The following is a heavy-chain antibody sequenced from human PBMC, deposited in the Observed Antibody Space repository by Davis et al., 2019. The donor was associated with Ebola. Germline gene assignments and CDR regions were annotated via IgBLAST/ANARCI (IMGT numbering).Heavy chain of an antibody. J-gene: IGHJ4*02. D-gene: IGHD3-10*01. CDR1: GFTFSSYA. Sequence: PGGSLRLSCAASGFTFSSYALSWVRQAPGKGLEWVSTISGTGYYTYYADSVTGRFTISRDNSKNTVYLQMDSLRADDTAIYYCAKRRSITIRGDFDYWGQGTQVTVSS. CDR2: ISGTGYYT. V-gene: IGHV3-23*01. CDR3: AKRRSITIRGDFDY.